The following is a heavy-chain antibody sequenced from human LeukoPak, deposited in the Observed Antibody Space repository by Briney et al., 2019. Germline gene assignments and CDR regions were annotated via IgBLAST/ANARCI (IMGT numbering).Heavy chain of an antibody. J-gene: IGHJ3*02. CDR3: VRDKWRSGYSNTFDM. CDR2: IWYDGSNK. CDR1: GFTFNTYA. D-gene: IGHD3-22*01. V-gene: IGHV3-33*08. Sequence: PGGSLRLSCAASGFTFNTYAMHWVRQAPGKGLEWVAVIWYDGSNKYYVESVKGRFTISRDNSKNTLYLQMNSLRAGDTAVYYCVRDKWRSGYSNTFDMWGQGTMVAVSS.